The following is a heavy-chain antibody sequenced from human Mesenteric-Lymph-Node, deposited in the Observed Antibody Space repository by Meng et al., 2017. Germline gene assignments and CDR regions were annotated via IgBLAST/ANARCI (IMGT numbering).Heavy chain of an antibody. D-gene: IGHD4/OR15-4a*01. CDR2: IYISGRT. CDR1: GGSFSAYY. V-gene: IGHV4-4*07. J-gene: IGHJ6*02. CDR3: VKDPRVGCSTSYYGMDV. Sequence: SETLSLTCAVYGGSFSAYYWTWIRQPAGKGLEWIWRIYISGRTNYNPSLKSRITMSVDTTKNQYSLKQSSVTAANTAVYYCVKDPRVGCSTSYYGMDVWGRGTTVTVSS.